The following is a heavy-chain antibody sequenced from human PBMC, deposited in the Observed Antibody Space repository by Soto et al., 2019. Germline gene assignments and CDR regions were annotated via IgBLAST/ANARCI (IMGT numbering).Heavy chain of an antibody. CDR1: GGSISSYY. CDR2: IYYSGST. D-gene: IGHD3-3*01. CDR3: ARGYLYDFWSGYYPGNYYGMDV. Sequence: SETLSLTCTVSGGSISSYYWSWIRQPPGKGLEWIGYIYYSGSTNYNPSLKSRVTISVDTSKNQFSLKLSSVTAADTAVYYCARGYLYDFWSGYYPGNYYGMDVWGQGTTVTVSS. J-gene: IGHJ6*02. V-gene: IGHV4-59*01.